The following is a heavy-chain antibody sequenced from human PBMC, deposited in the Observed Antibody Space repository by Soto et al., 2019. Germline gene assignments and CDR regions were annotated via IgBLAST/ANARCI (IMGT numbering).Heavy chain of an antibody. CDR1: GFTFSNAW. D-gene: IGHD3-10*01. CDR3: VTAVRTRLDN. Sequence: GGSLRLSCAASGFTFSNAWMNWVRQAPGKGLEWVSSIRQSGDRSSYADSAKGRFTISRDNSKNTLYLQMNGLRLDDTAVYYCVTAVRTRLDNWGPGTLVTVSS. J-gene: IGHJ4*02. V-gene: IGHV3-23*01. CDR2: IRQSGDRS.